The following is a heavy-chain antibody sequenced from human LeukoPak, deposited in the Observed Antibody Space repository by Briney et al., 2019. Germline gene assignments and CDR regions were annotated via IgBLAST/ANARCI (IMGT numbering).Heavy chain of an antibody. V-gene: IGHV3-23*01. Sequence: GGSLRLSCASSGFILSSYAMSLVRQAPGKGLEWVSAISGSGGSTYYADSVKGRLTISRDNSKNTLYLQMNSLRAEDTAVYYCAKVGKLGSGYYFDYWGQGTLVTVSS. CDR2: ISGSGGST. D-gene: IGHD3-16*01. J-gene: IGHJ4*02. CDR1: GFILSSYA. CDR3: AKVGKLGSGYYFDY.